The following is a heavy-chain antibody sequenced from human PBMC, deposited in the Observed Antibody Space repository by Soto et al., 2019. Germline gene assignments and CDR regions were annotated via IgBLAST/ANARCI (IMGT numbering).Heavy chain of an antibody. CDR3: ARAQYDYVWGSYRPNWFDP. CDR2: IIPIFGTA. V-gene: IGHV1-69*01. D-gene: IGHD3-16*02. J-gene: IGHJ5*02. Sequence: QVQLVQSGAEVKKPGSSVKVSCKASGGTFSSYAISWVRQAPGQGLEWMGGIIPIFGTANYAQKFQGRVTITADESTSTAYMELSILRSEDTAVYYCARAQYDYVWGSYRPNWFDPWGQGTLVTVSS. CDR1: GGTFSSYA.